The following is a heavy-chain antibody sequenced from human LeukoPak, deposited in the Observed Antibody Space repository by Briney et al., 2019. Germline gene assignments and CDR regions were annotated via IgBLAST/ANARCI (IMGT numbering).Heavy chain of an antibody. V-gene: IGHV3-7*01. J-gene: IGHJ6*03. CDR3: ARDAYQLLDDTNYMDV. D-gene: IGHD2-2*01. CDR2: IKQDGSEK. Sequence: GGSLRLSCAASGFIFSSYWMSWVRQAPGKGLEWVANIKQDGSEKYYVDSVRGRFTISRDNAKNSLYLQMNSLRAEDTAVYYCARDAYQLLDDTNYMDVWGKGTTVTVSS. CDR1: GFIFSSYW.